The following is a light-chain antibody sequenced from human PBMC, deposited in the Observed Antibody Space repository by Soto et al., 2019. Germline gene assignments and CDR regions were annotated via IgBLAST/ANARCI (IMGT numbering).Light chain of an antibody. CDR2: DAS. V-gene: IGKV1-5*01. CDR3: QQYNNYST. Sequence: DIQMTQSPYTLSASVGDRVTITCRASQSVSSWLAWYQQKPGRAPRLLIYDASTLESGVPSRFSGSGSGTEFTLTISSLQPDDFATYYCQQYNNYSTFGQGTKVYIK. J-gene: IGKJ1*01. CDR1: QSVSSW.